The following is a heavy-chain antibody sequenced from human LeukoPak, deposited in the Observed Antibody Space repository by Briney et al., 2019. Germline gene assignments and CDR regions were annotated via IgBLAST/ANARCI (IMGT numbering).Heavy chain of an antibody. J-gene: IGHJ4*02. CDR2: IYYSGST. CDR3: AREVPLVRGFDY. D-gene: IGHD3-10*01. CDR1: GGSISSYY. V-gene: IGHV4-59*01. Sequence: SETLSLTCTVSGGSISSYYWSWIRQPPGKGLEWIGYIYYSGSTNYNPSLKSRVTISVDTSKNQFSLKLSSVTAADTAVYYCAREVPLVRGFDYWGQGTLVTFSS.